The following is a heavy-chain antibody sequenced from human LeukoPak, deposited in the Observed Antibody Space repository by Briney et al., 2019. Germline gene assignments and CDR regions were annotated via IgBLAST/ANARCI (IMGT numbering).Heavy chain of an antibody. CDR2: IYYGGST. CDR3: AREVDRVVDKEGY. D-gene: IGHD3-22*01. Sequence: SETLSLTCTVSGGSISISSYYWGWIRQPPGKGLEWIGSIYYGGSTYYNPSLKSRVTISVDTSKNQFSLRLSSVTATDTAVYYCAREVDRVVDKEGYWGQGTLVTVSS. V-gene: IGHV4-39*02. CDR1: GGSISISSYY. J-gene: IGHJ4*02.